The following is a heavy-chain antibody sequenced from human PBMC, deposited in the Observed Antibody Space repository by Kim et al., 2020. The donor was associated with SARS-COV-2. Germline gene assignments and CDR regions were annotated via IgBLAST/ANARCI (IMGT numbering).Heavy chain of an antibody. Sequence: GGSLRLSCAASGFTFSDYYMSWIRQAPGKGLEWVSYISSSSSYTNYADSVKGRFTISRDNAKNSLYLQMNSLRAEETAVYYCAREYYDYVWGSYRSEYYGMDVWGQGTTVTVSS. D-gene: IGHD3-16*02. J-gene: IGHJ6*02. CDR3: AREYYDYVWGSYRSEYYGMDV. CDR2: ISSSSSYT. CDR1: GFTFSDYY. V-gene: IGHV3-11*06.